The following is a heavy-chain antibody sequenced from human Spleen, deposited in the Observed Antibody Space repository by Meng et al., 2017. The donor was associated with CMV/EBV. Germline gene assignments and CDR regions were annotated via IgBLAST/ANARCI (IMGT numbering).Heavy chain of an antibody. J-gene: IGHJ6*02. Sequence: SETLSLTCTVSGGSISSSSYYWGWIRQPPGKGLEWIGSIYYSGSTYYNPSLKSRVTISVDTSKNQFSLQLNSVTPEDTAVYYCARVGITIFGVVIIDYYGMDVWGQGTTVTVSS. V-gene: IGHV4-39*07. CDR1: GGSISSSSYY. CDR2: IYYSGST. CDR3: ARVGITIFGVVIIDYYGMDV. D-gene: IGHD3-3*01.